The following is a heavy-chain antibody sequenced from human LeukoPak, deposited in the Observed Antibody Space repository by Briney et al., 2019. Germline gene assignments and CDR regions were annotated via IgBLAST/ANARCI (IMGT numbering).Heavy chain of an antibody. Sequence: GGSLRLSCAASGFTSSSYWMHWVRQVPGQGLVWVSRISGDGTARNYADSVKGRFTISRDDAKNTVDLQMNSLRGEDTAVYYCVRGRGSYGWFDPWGQGTLVTVSS. V-gene: IGHV3-74*01. J-gene: IGHJ5*02. D-gene: IGHD3-10*01. CDR3: VRGRGSYGWFDP. CDR2: ISGDGTAR. CDR1: GFTSSSYW.